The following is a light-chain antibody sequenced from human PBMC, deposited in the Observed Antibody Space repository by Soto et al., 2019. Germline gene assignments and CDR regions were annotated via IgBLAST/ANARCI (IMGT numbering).Light chain of an antibody. CDR2: KDS. CDR3: QSADSSGTVV. V-gene: IGLV3-25*03. J-gene: IGLJ2*01. CDR1: ALPKQY. Sequence: SYELKQPPAVSVSPGQTARITGSGDALPKQYAYWYQQKPGQAPVLVIYKDSERPSGIPERFSGSSSGTTVTLTISGVQAEDEADYYCQSADSSGTVVFGGGTKVTVL.